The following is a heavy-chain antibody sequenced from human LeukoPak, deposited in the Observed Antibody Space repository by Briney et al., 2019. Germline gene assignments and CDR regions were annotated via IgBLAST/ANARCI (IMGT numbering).Heavy chain of an antibody. CDR3: ATFHQTTTGNWNYVAGLRVLFDY. D-gene: IGHD1-7*01. J-gene: IGHJ4*02. V-gene: IGHV1-24*01. Sequence: ASVKVSCKVSGYTLTELSMHWVRQAPGKGLEWMGGSDPEDGETIYAQKFQGRVTMTEDTSTDTAYMELSSLRSEDTAVYYCATFHQTTTGNWNYVAGLRVLFDYWGQGTLVTVSS. CDR1: GYTLTELS. CDR2: SDPEDGET.